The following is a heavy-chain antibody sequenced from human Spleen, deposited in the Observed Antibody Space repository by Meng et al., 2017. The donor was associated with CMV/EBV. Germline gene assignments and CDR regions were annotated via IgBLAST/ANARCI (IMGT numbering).Heavy chain of an antibody. Sequence: KASGYTFTDYYLHWVRQAPGQGLEWMGWINPNSGGTNYAQKFQGRVTMTRDTSINTAYMDLSRLISDDTAVYYCARGGEWLVQVYGYWGQGTLVTVSS. CDR2: INPNSGGT. CDR1: GYTFTDYY. CDR3: ARGGEWLVQVYGY. D-gene: IGHD6-19*01. V-gene: IGHV1-2*02. J-gene: IGHJ4*02.